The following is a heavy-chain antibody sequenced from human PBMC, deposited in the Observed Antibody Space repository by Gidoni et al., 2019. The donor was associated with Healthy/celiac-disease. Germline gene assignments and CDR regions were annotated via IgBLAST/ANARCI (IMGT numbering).Heavy chain of an antibody. CDR1: GFTFDDYA. Sequence: EVQLVESGGGLVQPGRSLRLSCAASGFTFDDYAMHWVRQAPGKGLAWVSGISGNSGSIGYADSVKGRFTISRDNAKNSLYLQMNSLRAEDTALYYCAKSGSDGSGLTSLDYWGQGTLVTVSS. V-gene: IGHV3-9*01. CDR3: AKSGSDGSGLTSLDY. D-gene: IGHD3-10*01. J-gene: IGHJ4*02. CDR2: ISGNSGSI.